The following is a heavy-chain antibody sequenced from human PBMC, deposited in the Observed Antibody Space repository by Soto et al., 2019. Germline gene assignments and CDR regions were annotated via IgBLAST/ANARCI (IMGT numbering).Heavy chain of an antibody. CDR2: IDIFGGT. V-gene: IGHV3-13*01. D-gene: IGHD6-6*01. Sequence: GGSLRLSCAASDFVFSGYDMHWVRQVGGKGLEWVSAIDIFGGTYYSGAVKGRFTISRDNSKNTLYLQMNSLRAEDTAVYYCGKIAARPPPALWGQGTLVPVS. CDR3: GKIAARPPPAL. CDR1: DFVFSGYD. J-gene: IGHJ4*02.